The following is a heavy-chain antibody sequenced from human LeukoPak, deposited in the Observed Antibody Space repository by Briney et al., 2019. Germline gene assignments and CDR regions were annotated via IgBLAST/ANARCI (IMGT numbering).Heavy chain of an antibody. D-gene: IGHD3-9*01. Sequence: SETLSLTCTVSGGSISGYYWSWSRQPPGKGVEWIGNLYYMRGAWYKSSLKSRVTTSVDTSKNQFSLKLSSVTAADTAVYYCARAASDYDILTGYIPAPFDYWGQGTLVTVSS. J-gene: IGHJ4*02. CDR3: ARAASDYDILTGYIPAPFDY. CDR1: GGSISGYY. CDR2: LYYMRGA. V-gene: IGHV4-59*08.